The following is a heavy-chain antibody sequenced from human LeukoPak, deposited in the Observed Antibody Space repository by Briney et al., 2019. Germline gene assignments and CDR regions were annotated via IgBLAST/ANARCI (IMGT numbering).Heavy chain of an antibody. D-gene: IGHD3-3*01. CDR2: IYSSGNT. CDR1: GGSISTTNYY. J-gene: IGHJ5*02. CDR3: ARHSGLRSPFDP. Sequence: NTSETLSLTCTVSGGSISTTNYYWGRIRQPPGRDLEWIGSIYSSGNTYYNPSLESRVTISVDTSKNHLSLKLTSATAADTSVYYCARHSGLRSPFDPWGQGTLVTVSS. V-gene: IGHV4-39*01.